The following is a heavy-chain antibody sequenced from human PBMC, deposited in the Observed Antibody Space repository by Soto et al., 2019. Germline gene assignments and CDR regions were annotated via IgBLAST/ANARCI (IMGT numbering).Heavy chain of an antibody. J-gene: IGHJ6*02. V-gene: IGHV3-53*01. Sequence: SLRLSCAAFDFSVSNKFMTWARQAPGKGLEWIAVISSYDSTHYADSVTGRFTISRDSSENTLYLQMNSLRAEDTAVYYCAKDVIGSTTLPYYYYGMDVWGQGTKVTVSS. CDR1: DFSVSNKF. D-gene: IGHD3-16*02. CDR3: AKDVIGSTTLPYYYYGMDV. CDR2: ISSYDST.